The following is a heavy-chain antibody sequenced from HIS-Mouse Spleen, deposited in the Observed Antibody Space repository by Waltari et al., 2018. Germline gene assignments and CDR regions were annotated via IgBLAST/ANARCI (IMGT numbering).Heavy chain of an antibody. CDR1: GYTFTGYY. CDR3: ASSGRTNIVVVPAARFDY. J-gene: IGHJ4*02. CDR2: INPNSGGT. Sequence: QVQLVQSGAEVKKPGASVTVSCKASGYTFTGYYMPWVRQAPGTGLEWMGWINPNSGGTNYAQKFQGRVTMTRDTSISTAYMELSRLRSDDTAVYYCASSGRTNIVVVPAARFDYWGQGTLVTVSS. D-gene: IGHD2-2*01. V-gene: IGHV1-2*02.